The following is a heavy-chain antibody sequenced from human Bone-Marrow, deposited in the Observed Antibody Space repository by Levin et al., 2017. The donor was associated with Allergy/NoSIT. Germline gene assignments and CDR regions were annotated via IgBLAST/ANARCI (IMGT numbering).Heavy chain of an antibody. J-gene: IGHJ5*02. CDR3: ARGGGGAFQFDP. CDR1: GVSISSYY. V-gene: IGHV4-4*07. D-gene: IGHD1-26*01. CDR2: ILASGST. Sequence: SETLSLTCTVSGVSISSYYWTWIRQPAGKGLEWIGRILASGSTNYNPSLKSRVTMSVDTSKDQFSLKLSSVSAADTAVYYCARGGGGAFQFDPWGQGTLVTVSS.